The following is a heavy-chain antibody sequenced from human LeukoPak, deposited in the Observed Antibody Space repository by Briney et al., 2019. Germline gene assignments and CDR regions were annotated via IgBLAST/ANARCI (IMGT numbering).Heavy chain of an antibody. J-gene: IGHJ4*02. CDR2: ISYDGSNK. CDR1: GFTFSSYA. V-gene: IGHV3-30*04. Sequence: GRSLRLSCAASGFTFSSYAMHWVRQAPGKGLEGVAVISYDGSNKYYADSVKGRFTISRDNSKNTLYLQMNSLRAEDTAVYYCARDTYYYGSGSYYIAEYWGQGTLVTVSS. CDR3: ARDTYYYGSGSYYIAEY. D-gene: IGHD3-10*01.